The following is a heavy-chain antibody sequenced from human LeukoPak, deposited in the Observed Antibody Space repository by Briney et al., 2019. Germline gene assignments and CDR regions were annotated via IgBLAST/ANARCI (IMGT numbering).Heavy chain of an antibody. Sequence: PSETLSLTCTVSGGSISSYYWSWIRQPPGKGLEWIGYIYYSGSTNYNPSLKSRVTISVDTSKNQFSLKLSSVTAADTAVYYCARHSYTRFFDYWGQGTLVTVSS. V-gene: IGHV4-59*08. CDR2: IYYSGST. CDR3: ARHSYTRFFDY. CDR1: GGSISSYY. D-gene: IGHD2-2*01. J-gene: IGHJ4*02.